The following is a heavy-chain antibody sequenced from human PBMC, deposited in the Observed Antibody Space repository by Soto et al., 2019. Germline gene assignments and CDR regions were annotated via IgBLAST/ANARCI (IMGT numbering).Heavy chain of an antibody. D-gene: IGHD3-16*01. J-gene: IGHJ6*02. V-gene: IGHV1-18*01. CDR3: ARGGYYDNTWGKLSHYGLDV. CDR2: ISPYNDYT. Sequence: QVQLVQSAGEVKKPGASVKVSCKASGYTFIRYGITWVRQAPGQGLEWMGWISPYNDYTIYAQKLQGRVTMTTDTSTRTVYLDMRSLKTDVTAVYYCARGGYYDNTWGKLSHYGLDVWGQGTSVTVSS. CDR1: GYTFIRYG.